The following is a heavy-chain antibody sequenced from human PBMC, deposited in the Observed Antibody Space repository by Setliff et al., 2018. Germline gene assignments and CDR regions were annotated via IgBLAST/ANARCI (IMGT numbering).Heavy chain of an antibody. CDR3: RYWSGYYNNDY. Sequence: PSETLSLTCTVSGGSISSYYWGWIRQSPGKGLEWIGEINHSGSTNYNPSLKSRLTISVDASTNQFSLKLYSVTAADTAVYYCRYWSGYYNNDYWGQGTLVTVSS. CDR2: INHSGST. V-gene: IGHV4-34*01. D-gene: IGHD3-3*01. CDR1: GGSISSYY. J-gene: IGHJ4*02.